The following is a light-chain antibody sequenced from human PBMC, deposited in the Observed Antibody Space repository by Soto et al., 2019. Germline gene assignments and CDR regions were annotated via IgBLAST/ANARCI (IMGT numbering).Light chain of an antibody. J-gene: IGKJ4*01. CDR1: QSVRSN. CDR3: QQYNIWPPLT. V-gene: IGKV3-15*01. Sequence: EVELTQSPDRVSVSPWDTATLSCRASQSVRSNLAWYQQKPGQAPRLLIYGASTRATGIPARFSGSGSGREFTLTISSLQSEDFGLYYCQQYNIWPPLTFGGGTKVEIK. CDR2: GAS.